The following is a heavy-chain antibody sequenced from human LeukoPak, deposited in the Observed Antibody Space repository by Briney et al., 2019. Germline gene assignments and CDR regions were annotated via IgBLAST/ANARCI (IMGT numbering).Heavy chain of an antibody. CDR3: ARIRCGHSGSVCYNH. Sequence: PSETQSLTCGVFGVSINDYYWSWIRQSPGKGLEWIGEISHTEGTRYNPSLESRVTMSVGTSENQLSLKLIFVTAADTAVYYCARIRCGHSGSVCYNHWGLGTLVTVSP. CDR1: GVSINDYY. J-gene: IGHJ4*02. CDR2: ISHTEGT. D-gene: IGHD3-9*01. V-gene: IGHV4-34*01.